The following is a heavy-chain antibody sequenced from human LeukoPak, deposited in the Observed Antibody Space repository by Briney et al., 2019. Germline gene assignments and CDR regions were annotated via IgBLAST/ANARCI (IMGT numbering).Heavy chain of an antibody. Sequence: PGGSLRLSCAASGFTFSSSAMSWVPQAPGQGLEWVVRIKIKTDGGTTDYAAPVKGSFTISRDDSKNPLYLQMNSLRTEDTAVYYCTTEVGPMIVVARDFQHWGQGTLVTVSS. J-gene: IGHJ1*01. CDR2: IKIKTDGGTT. V-gene: IGHV3-15*01. CDR3: TTEVGPMIVVARDFQH. CDR1: GFTFSSSA. D-gene: IGHD3-22*01.